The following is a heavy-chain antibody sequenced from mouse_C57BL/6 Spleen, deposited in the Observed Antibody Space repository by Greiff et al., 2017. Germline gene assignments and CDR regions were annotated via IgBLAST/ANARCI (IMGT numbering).Heavy chain of an antibody. J-gene: IGHJ4*01. CDR3: ARHTKVILMGY. Sequence: QVQLKQSGPELVKPGASVKISCKASGYTFTDYYINWVKQRPGQGLEWIGWIFPGSGRTYYNEKFKGKATLTVDKSSSTAYMLLISLTSEDSAVYFCARHTKVILMGYWGQGPSVTVSS. V-gene: IGHV1-75*01. D-gene: IGHD2-2*01. CDR1: GYTFTDYY. CDR2: IFPGSGRT.